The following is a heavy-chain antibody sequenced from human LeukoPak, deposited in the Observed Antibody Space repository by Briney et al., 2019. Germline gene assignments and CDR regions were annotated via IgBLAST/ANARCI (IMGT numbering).Heavy chain of an antibody. CDR2: IYHRGGT. Sequence: PSQTLSLTCAVSGSAVSSDDHFWSWIRQPPGRGLEWIGYIYHRGGTSYNPSLRSRVTVSLDKSRNQFSLNLYSVTAADTAVYYCARAPYDILTGYFLFDSWGQGTLITVSS. CDR1: GSAVSSDDHF. J-gene: IGHJ4*02. V-gene: IGHV4-30-2*01. D-gene: IGHD3-9*01. CDR3: ARAPYDILTGYFLFDS.